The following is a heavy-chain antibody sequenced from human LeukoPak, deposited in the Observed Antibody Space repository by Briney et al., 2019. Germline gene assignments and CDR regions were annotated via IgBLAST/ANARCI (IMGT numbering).Heavy chain of an antibody. D-gene: IGHD2-15*01. Sequence: PSETLSLTCAVYGGSFSGYYWSWIRQPPGKGLEWIGEINHSGSTDYNPSLKSRVTISVDTSKNQFSLKLSSVTAADTAVYYCARAWGGSGYYYMDVWGKGTTVTVSS. V-gene: IGHV4-34*01. J-gene: IGHJ6*03. CDR1: GGSFSGYY. CDR2: INHSGST. CDR3: ARAWGGSGYYYMDV.